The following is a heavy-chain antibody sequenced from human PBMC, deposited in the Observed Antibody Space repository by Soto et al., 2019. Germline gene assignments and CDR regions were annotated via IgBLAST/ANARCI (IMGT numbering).Heavy chain of an antibody. J-gene: IGHJ3*02. Sequence: PSETLSLTCTVSGGSISSYYWSWIRQPPGKGLEWIGYIYYSGSTNYNPSLKSRVTISVDTSKNQFSLKLSSVTAADTAVYYCARDTYYYDSSGYHAAFDIWGQGTMVTVSS. D-gene: IGHD3-22*01. CDR1: GGSISSYY. CDR3: ARDTYYYDSSGYHAAFDI. V-gene: IGHV4-59*01. CDR2: IYYSGST.